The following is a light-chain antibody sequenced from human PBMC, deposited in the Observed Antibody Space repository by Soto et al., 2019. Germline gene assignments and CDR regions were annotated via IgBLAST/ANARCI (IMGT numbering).Light chain of an antibody. CDR3: QQRSNWPPFT. CDR1: QSVSSY. V-gene: IGKV3-11*01. CDR2: GAS. Sequence: EIVLTQSPGTLSLSPGERATLSCRASQSVSSYLAWYQQKPGLAPRLLIYGASNRATGIPRRFSGSGSGTDFTLTISSLEPEDFAVYYCQQRSNWPPFTFGQGTRLEIK. J-gene: IGKJ5*01.